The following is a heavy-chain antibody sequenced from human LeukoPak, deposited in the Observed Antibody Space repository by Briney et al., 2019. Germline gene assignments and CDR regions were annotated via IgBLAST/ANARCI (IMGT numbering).Heavy chain of an antibody. CDR2: IIPIFGTA. CDR1: GGTFSSYA. CDR3: ARDHKSWWSRGYSGYDFDY. J-gene: IGHJ4*02. Sequence: GASVKVSCKASGGTFSSYAISWVRQAPGQGLEWMGGIIPIFGTANYAQKFQGRVTITADESTSTAYMELSSLRSEDTAVYYCARDHKSWWSRGYSGYDFDYWGQGTLVTVSS. D-gene: IGHD5-12*01. V-gene: IGHV1-69*13.